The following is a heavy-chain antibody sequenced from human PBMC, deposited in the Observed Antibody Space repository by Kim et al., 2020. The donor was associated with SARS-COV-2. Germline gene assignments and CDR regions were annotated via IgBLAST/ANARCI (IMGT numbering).Heavy chain of an antibody. Sequence: SETLSLTCVVSRQSTSGGGYTWNWIRQAPGQGLEWIGYIYDDGRSFYTPSLMSRVTMSIDMSQKQFSLSLYSVTAADTAVYYCARGFYGGIPDLWGQGTLVTVSP. CDR3: ARGFYGGIPDL. CDR2: IYDDGRS. D-gene: IGHD4-17*01. V-gene: IGHV4-30-2*01. CDR1: RQSTSGGGYT. J-gene: IGHJ1*01.